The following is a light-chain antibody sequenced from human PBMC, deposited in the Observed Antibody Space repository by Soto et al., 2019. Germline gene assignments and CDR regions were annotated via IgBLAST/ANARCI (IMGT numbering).Light chain of an antibody. CDR2: GAS. V-gene: IGKV3-20*01. CDR1: QSVSSSY. CDR3: QQYGSSPWT. J-gene: IGKJ1*01. Sequence: EIVLTQSPGTLSLSPGERATLSCRASQSVSSSYFAWYQQKPGQAPRLLIYGASNRATGIPDRFTGSGSVTDFTLTVSRLEPEDFAVYYCQQYGSSPWTFGQGTKVEIK.